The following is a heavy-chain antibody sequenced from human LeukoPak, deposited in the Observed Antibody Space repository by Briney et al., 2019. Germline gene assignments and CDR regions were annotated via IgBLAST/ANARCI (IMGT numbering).Heavy chain of an antibody. CDR2: INTSGGTT. CDR1: GFTFSSYA. Sequence: GGSLRLSCAASGFTFSSYAMSWVRQAPGKGLEWVSVINTSGGTTYYADSVKGRFTISRDNSKNTLFLHMNSLRAEDTAVYYCAKGLISTWYDYWGQGTLVTVSS. CDR3: AKGLISTWYDY. V-gene: IGHV3-23*01. J-gene: IGHJ4*02. D-gene: IGHD6-13*01.